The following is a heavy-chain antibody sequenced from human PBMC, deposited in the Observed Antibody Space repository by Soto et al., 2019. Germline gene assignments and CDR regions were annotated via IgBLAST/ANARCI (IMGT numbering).Heavy chain of an antibody. J-gene: IGHJ3*02. CDR1: GFTFNSYW. Sequence: EVQLVESGGGLVQPGGSLRLSCAASGFTFNSYWMHWVRQAPGKGLVWVSRINGDGSSADYADSVKGRFTVSRDNAKNTLYLQMNGLRAEDMAVYFCTRDERWLQRHYPFDMWGRGTVVTVSS. CDR2: INGDGSSA. CDR3: TRDERWLQRHYPFDM. D-gene: IGHD5-12*01. V-gene: IGHV3-74*01.